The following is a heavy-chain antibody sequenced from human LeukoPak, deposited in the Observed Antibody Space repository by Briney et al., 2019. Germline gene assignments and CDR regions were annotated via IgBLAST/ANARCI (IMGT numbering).Heavy chain of an antibody. V-gene: IGHV3-21*04. J-gene: IGHJ4*02. D-gene: IGHD1-26*01. Sequence: GGSLRLSCAASAFSLNAFNMNWVRQAPGKGLEWVSSISYTGTYIYYADSVKGRFTISRDNAQNSLYLQMNSLRAEDTAIYYCVRDRGTYRPIDYWGQGTLVTVSS. CDR1: AFSLNAFN. CDR3: VRDRGTYRPIDY. CDR2: ISYTGTYI.